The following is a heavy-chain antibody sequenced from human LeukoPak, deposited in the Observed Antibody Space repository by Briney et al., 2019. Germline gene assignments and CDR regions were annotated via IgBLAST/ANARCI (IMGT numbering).Heavy chain of an antibody. Sequence: ASVKVSCKASGYTFTGYYMHWVRQAPGQGLEWMGWINPNSGGTNYAQKFQDWVTMTRDTSISTAYMELSRLRSDDTAVYYCARQGPISSSWYGPYGMDVWGQGTTVTVSS. D-gene: IGHD6-13*01. V-gene: IGHV1-2*04. J-gene: IGHJ6*02. CDR3: ARQGPISSSWYGPYGMDV. CDR1: GYTFTGYY. CDR2: INPNSGGT.